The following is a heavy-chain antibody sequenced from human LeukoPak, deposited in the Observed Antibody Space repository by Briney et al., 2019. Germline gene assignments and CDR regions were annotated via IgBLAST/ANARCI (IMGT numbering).Heavy chain of an antibody. Sequence: GASVKVSCKASGYTFTSYYMHWVRQAPGQGLEWMGIINPSGGSTSYAQKFQGRVTMTRDTSTSTVYMELSSLRSEDAAVHYCARALTENIVVVPAAMSNFDYWGQGTLVTVSS. CDR2: INPSGGST. CDR1: GYTFTSYY. J-gene: IGHJ4*02. V-gene: IGHV1-46*01. D-gene: IGHD2-2*01. CDR3: ARALTENIVVVPAAMSNFDY.